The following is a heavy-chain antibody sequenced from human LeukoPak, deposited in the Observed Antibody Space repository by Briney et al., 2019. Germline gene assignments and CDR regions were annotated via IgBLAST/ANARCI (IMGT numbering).Heavy chain of an antibody. CDR2: ISASGGST. Sequence: GGSLRLSCAASGFTFSTSAMTWVRRAPGKGLEWVSSISASGGSTYSADSVKGRFTISRDNSENTLYLQMNSLRADDTALYYCAKDLSNYYDGGGPGAFFDYWGQGTVVTVSS. V-gene: IGHV3-23*01. CDR1: GFTFSTSA. J-gene: IGHJ4*02. D-gene: IGHD3-16*01. CDR3: AKDLSNYYDGGGPGAFFDY.